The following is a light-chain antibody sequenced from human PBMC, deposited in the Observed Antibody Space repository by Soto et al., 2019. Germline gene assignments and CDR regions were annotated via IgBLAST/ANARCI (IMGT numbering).Light chain of an antibody. CDR3: CSYVGSDTYV. V-gene: IGLV2-11*01. CDR2: DVN. CDR1: RSDVGGYNY. J-gene: IGLJ1*01. Sequence: QSALTQPRSVSGSPGQSVTISCTGTRSDVGGYNYVSWYQQHPRKGPKLMIYDVNKRPSGVPDRFSGSKSGNTASLTISGLQVEDEADYYCCSYVGSDTYVFAAGTKLTVL.